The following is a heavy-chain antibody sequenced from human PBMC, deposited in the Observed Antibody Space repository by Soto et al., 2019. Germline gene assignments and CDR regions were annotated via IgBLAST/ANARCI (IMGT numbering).Heavy chain of an antibody. V-gene: IGHV3-11*06. CDR3: ARTYYDGSGSYRAIWFDS. CDR2: ISSSSSYT. Sequence: PGGSLRLSCAASGFTFSDYYMSWIRQAPGKGLEWVSYISSSSSYTNYADSVKGRFTISRDNAKNSLYLQMNSLRAEDTAVYYCARTYYDGSGSYRAIWFDSWGKGTLVTVAS. J-gene: IGHJ5*01. D-gene: IGHD3-10*01. CDR1: GFTFSDYY.